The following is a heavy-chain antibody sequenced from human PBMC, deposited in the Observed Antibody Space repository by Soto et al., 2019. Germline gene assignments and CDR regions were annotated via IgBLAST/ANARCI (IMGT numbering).Heavy chain of an antibody. CDR2: ISGSGGTT. D-gene: IGHD3-10*01. CDR1: GFTFSSYA. V-gene: IGHV3-23*01. CDR3: AKDYYGSGNYGPPHAFEI. Sequence: GGSLRLSCAASGFTFSSYAMSWVRQAPGKGLEWVSAISGSGGTTYYADSVKGRFTISRDNSENTLYLQMNSLRAEDTAVYYCAKDYYGSGNYGPPHAFEIWGQGTMVTVSS. J-gene: IGHJ3*02.